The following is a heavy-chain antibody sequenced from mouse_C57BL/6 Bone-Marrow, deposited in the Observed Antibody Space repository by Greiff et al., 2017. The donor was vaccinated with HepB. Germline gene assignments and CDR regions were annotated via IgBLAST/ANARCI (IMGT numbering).Heavy chain of an antibody. CDR1: GYTFTSYW. V-gene: IGHV1-72*01. CDR2: IDPNSGGT. D-gene: IGHD2-2*01. J-gene: IGHJ1*03. Sequence: QVQLQQPGAELVKPGASVKLSCKASGYTFTSYWMHWVKQRPGRGLEWIGRIDPNSGGTKYNEKFKSKATLTVDKPSSTAYMQLSSLTSEDSAVYYCARSTMVTTEGYWYFDVWGTGTTVTVSS. CDR3: ARSTMVTTEGYWYFDV.